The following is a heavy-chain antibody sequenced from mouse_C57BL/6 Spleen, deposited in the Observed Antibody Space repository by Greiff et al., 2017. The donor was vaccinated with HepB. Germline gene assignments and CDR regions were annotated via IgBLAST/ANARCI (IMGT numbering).Heavy chain of an antibody. Sequence: QVHVKQSGAELVKPGASVKMSCKASGYTFTTYPIEWMKQNHGKSLEWIGNFHPYNDDTKYNEKFKGKATLTVEKSSSTVYLELSRLTSDDSAVYYCARGPSYGNYLDYWGQGTTLTVSS. CDR1: GYTFTTYP. V-gene: IGHV1-47*01. CDR2: FHPYNDDT. D-gene: IGHD2-10*01. CDR3: ARGPSYGNYLDY. J-gene: IGHJ2*01.